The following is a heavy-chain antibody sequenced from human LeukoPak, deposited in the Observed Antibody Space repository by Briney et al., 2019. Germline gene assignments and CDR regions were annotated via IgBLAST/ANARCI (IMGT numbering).Heavy chain of an antibody. J-gene: IGHJ5*02. D-gene: IGHD3-10*01. Sequence: ASVKVSCKASGYTFTSYYMHWVRQAPGQGLEWMGIINPSGGSTSYAQKFQGRVTMTRDTSTSTVYMELSSLRSEDTAVYYCAKTDAPSYDLGSYYWFDPWGQGTRVTVSS. CDR2: INPSGGST. CDR3: AKTDAPSYDLGSYYWFDP. V-gene: IGHV1-46*01. CDR1: GYTFTSYY.